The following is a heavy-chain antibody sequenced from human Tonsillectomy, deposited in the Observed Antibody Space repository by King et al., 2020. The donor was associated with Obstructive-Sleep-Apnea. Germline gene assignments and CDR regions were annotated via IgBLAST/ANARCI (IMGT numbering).Heavy chain of an antibody. J-gene: IGHJ3*02. V-gene: IGHV3-7*01. CDR3: ARDISHCSGGYCYDVFDI. Sequence: VQLVESGGGLVRPGGSLRLSCAASGFTFSSYWMTWVRRAPGKGLEWVANIKGDGGDKHLVDSVKGRFTISRDNAKNSLYLQMDSLRAEDTAVYYCARDISHCSGGYCYDVFDIWGRGTVVTASS. CDR2: IKGDGGDK. CDR1: GFTFSSYW. D-gene: IGHD3-10*02.